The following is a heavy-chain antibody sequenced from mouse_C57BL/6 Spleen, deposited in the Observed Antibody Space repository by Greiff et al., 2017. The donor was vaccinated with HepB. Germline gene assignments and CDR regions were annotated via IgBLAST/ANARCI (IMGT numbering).Heavy chain of an antibody. J-gene: IGHJ2*01. D-gene: IGHD1-1*01. CDR1: GYAFSSYW. CDR2: IYPGDGDT. Sequence: VQLQQSGAELVKPGASVKISCKASGYAFSSYWMNWVKQRPGKGLEWIGQIYPGDGDTNYNGKFKGKATLTADKSSSTAYMQLSSLTSEDSAVYFWAREGTTVVERNYLDYWGQGTTLTVSA. V-gene: IGHV1-80*01. CDR3: AREGTTVVERNYLDY.